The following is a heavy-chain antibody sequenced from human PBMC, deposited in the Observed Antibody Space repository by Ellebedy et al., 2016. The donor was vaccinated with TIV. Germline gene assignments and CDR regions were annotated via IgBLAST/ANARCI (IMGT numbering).Heavy chain of an antibody. CDR3: GRGRGYASTGRVYYFDY. J-gene: IGHJ4*02. CDR1: GYTFTSYD. D-gene: IGHD2-15*01. CDR2: MNPNSGNT. Sequence: AASVKVSCKASGYTFTSYDINWVRQATGQGLEWRGWMNPNSGNTGYAHKFQGRVTMTRNTSISTAYMELSSLRSEDTAVYYCGRGRGYASTGRVYYFDYWGQGSLVTVSS. V-gene: IGHV1-8*01.